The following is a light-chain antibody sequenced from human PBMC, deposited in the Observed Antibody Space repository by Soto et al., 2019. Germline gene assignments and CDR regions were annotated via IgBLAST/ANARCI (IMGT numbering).Light chain of an antibody. Sequence: EIVLTQSPATLSLSPGERATLSCRASQSLNSYLAWFQQKPGQAPRLLIYDASNRATGIPARFSGSGSGTDFTLTISSLEPADFAVYYCQHRRDWPLTFGGGTKVEIK. CDR1: QSLNSY. CDR2: DAS. V-gene: IGKV3-11*01. J-gene: IGKJ4*01. CDR3: QHRRDWPLT.